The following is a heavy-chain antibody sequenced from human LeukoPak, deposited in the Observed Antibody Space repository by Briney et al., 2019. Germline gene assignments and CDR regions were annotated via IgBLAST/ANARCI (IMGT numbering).Heavy chain of an antibody. Sequence: SGTLSLTCAVYGGSFSGYYWSWIRQPPGKGLEWIGEINHSGSTNYNPSLKSRVTISVDTSKNQFSLKLSSVTAADTAVYYCARARAHLKYYYDSSGYYYFDYWGQGTLVTVSS. V-gene: IGHV4-34*01. CDR3: ARARAHLKYYYDSSGYYYFDY. D-gene: IGHD3-22*01. CDR2: INHSGST. CDR1: GGSFSGYY. J-gene: IGHJ4*02.